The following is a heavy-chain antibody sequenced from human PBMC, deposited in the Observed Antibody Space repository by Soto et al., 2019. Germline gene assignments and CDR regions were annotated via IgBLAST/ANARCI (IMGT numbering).Heavy chain of an antibody. CDR3: AKDRCIAVAGTELDY. CDR1: GFTFSSYA. D-gene: IGHD6-19*01. Sequence: GGSLRLSCAASGFTFSSYAMKWVRQAPGKGLEWVAVISYDGSNTYYADSVKGRFTISRDNSKNTLYLQMNSLRAEDTAVYYCAKDRCIAVAGTELDYWGQGTRVTVS. J-gene: IGHJ4*02. V-gene: IGHV3-30-3*01. CDR2: ISYDGSNT.